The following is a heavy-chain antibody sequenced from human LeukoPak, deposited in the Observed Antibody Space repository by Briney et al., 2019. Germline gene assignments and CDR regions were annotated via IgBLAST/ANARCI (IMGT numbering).Heavy chain of an antibody. Sequence: GRSLRLSCTASGFTPSNYWMTWVRQAPGKGLEWVAKIEKDGSATYYVDSMKGRFTVSRDNAANSLYLQMSNLGVEDTALYSCARAGVTNQLGETYWYFDLWGRGTLVTVSS. J-gene: IGHJ2*01. CDR1: GFTPSNYW. V-gene: IGHV3-7*01. CDR2: IEKDGSAT. D-gene: IGHD1-1*01. CDR3: ARAGVTNQLGETYWYFDL.